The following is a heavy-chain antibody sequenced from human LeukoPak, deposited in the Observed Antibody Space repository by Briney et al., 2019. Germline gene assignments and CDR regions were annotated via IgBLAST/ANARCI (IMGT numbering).Heavy chain of an antibody. V-gene: IGHV3-43D*03. Sequence: PGGSLRLSCAASGFTFDDYAMHWVRQAPGKGLEWVSLISCDGGSNYYADSVKGRFTISRDNSKNSLYLQMNSLRAEDTALYYCAKDIVPSYGSGSYSYFDYWGQGTLVTVSS. D-gene: IGHD3-10*01. CDR1: GFTFDDYA. J-gene: IGHJ4*02. CDR3: AKDIVPSYGSGSYSYFDY. CDR2: ISCDGGSN.